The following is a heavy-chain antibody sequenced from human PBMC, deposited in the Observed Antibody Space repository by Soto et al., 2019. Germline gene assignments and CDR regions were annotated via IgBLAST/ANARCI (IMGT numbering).Heavy chain of an antibody. CDR2: IYYSGST. CDR3: AMGSFSRATYYMDV. V-gene: IGHV4-39*01. D-gene: IGHD1-26*01. Sequence: SETLSLTCTGSGGSISSSSYYWGWIRQPPGKGLEWIGSIYYSGSTYYNPSLKSRVTISVDTSKNQFSLKLSSVTAADTAVYYCAMGSFSRATYYMDVWGKGTTVTVSS. J-gene: IGHJ6*03. CDR1: GGSISSSSYY.